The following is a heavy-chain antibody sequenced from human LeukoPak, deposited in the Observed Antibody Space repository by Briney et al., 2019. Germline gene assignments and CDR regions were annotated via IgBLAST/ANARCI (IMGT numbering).Heavy chain of an antibody. D-gene: IGHD3-22*01. CDR1: GGSISSSSYY. CDR2: IYYSGST. CDR3: ARDPRDSITMTRYAFDI. Sequence: PSETLSLTCTVSGGSISSSSYYWGWIRQPPGRGLEWIGSIYYSGSTYYNPSLKSRVTISVDTSKNQFSLKLSSVTAADTAVYYCARDPRDSITMTRYAFDIWGQGTMVTVSS. V-gene: IGHV4-39*07. J-gene: IGHJ3*02.